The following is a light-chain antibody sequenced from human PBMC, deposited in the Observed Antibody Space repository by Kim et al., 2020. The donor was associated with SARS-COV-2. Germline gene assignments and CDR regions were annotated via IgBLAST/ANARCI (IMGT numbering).Light chain of an antibody. Sequence: ETVLTQSPGTLSLSPGERATLSCRASQGVTGSYLAWYQQRPGQPPRLLIYGTSNRAAGIPDRFSGSGSGTDFTLTISRLEPEDFAVYSCQQYETLPLTFGGGTKLEI. CDR3: QQYETLPLT. CDR2: GTS. V-gene: IGKV3-20*01. J-gene: IGKJ4*01. CDR1: QGVTGSY.